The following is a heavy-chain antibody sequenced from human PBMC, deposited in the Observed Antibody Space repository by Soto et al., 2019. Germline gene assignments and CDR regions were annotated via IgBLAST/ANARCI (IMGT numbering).Heavy chain of an antibody. CDR3: ARDSAYCRSTSCYLSYYYYMDV. Sequence: EVQVVESGGGWVQPGGSRRLSCEASGFTFSNHWRTWVRQAPGRGLEWVANIKQDGSEKYYVDSVKGRFTLSRDNAKNSLYLQMNSLRAEDTAVYYCARDSAYCRSTSCYLSYYYYMDVWGKGTTVTVSS. V-gene: IGHV3-7*01. CDR1: GFTFSNHW. CDR2: IKQDGSEK. D-gene: IGHD2-2*01. J-gene: IGHJ6*03.